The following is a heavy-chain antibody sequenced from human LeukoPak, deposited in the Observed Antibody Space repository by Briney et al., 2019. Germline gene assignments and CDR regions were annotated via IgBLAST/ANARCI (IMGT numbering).Heavy chain of an antibody. D-gene: IGHD6-19*01. CDR3: ANDRGREFGYSSGWYSYFDY. CDR2: ISYDGSNK. J-gene: IGHJ4*02. CDR1: GFTCSSYS. Sequence: GGSLRLSCAASGFTCSSYSMQWVRQAPGKGLEWVAVISYDGSNKYYADSVKGRFTISRDNSKNTLYLQMNSLRAEDTAVYYCANDRGREFGYSSGWYSYFDYWGEGNLVTVSS. V-gene: IGHV3-30*04.